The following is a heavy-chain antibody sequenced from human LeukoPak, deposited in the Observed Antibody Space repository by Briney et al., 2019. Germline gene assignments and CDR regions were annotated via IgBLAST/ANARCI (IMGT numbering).Heavy chain of an antibody. J-gene: IGHJ6*03. CDR1: GYSFTSYW. Sequence: GESLKISCKGSGYSFTSYWIGWVRPMPGKGLEWMGIIYPGDSDTRYSPSFQGQVTISADKSISTAYLQWSSLKASDTAMYYCARHIITDYYYYYMDVWGKGTTVTVSS. CDR3: ARHIITDYYYYYMDV. V-gene: IGHV5-51*01. D-gene: IGHD3-16*01. CDR2: IYPGDSDT.